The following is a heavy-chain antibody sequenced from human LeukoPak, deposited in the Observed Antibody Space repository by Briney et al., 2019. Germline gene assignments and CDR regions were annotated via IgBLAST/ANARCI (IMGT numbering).Heavy chain of an antibody. D-gene: IGHD3-10*01. CDR2: ISGSGGST. CDR3: AKEVRGSGVYFDS. CDR1: GFTFNTYG. Sequence: QAGGSLRLSCAASGFTFNTYGMTWVRQAPGKGLEWVSGISGSGGSTYYADSVKGRFNISRDNSKNTLNLQMNSQRAEDTAVYYCAKEVRGSGVYFDSWGQGTLVTVSS. J-gene: IGHJ4*02. V-gene: IGHV3-23*01.